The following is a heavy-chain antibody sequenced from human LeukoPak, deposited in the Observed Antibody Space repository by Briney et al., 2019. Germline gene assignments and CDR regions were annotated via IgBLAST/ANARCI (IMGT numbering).Heavy chain of an antibody. Sequence: GGSLRLSCAASGFTFRNAWMTWVRQAPGQGLEWVGRIKSKTDGGTTDHAAPVKVRFTISRDDSKNTLYLQMNSLKTEDTALYYCTTTYNYDSSGSIVDYWGQGTLVTVSS. J-gene: IGHJ4*02. CDR2: IKSKTDGGTT. V-gene: IGHV3-15*01. CDR3: TTTYNYDSSGSIVDY. D-gene: IGHD3-22*01. CDR1: GFTFRNAW.